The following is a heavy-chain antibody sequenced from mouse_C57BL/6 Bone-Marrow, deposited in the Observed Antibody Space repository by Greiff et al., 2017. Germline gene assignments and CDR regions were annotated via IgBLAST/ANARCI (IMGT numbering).Heavy chain of an antibody. J-gene: IGHJ4*01. CDR2: ISSGSSTI. V-gene: IGHV5-17*01. CDR3: ARGLTGSYYYAMDY. Sequence: VQRVESGGGLVKPGGSLKLSCAASGFTFSDYGMHWVRQAPGKGLEWVAYISSGSSTIYYADTVKGRFTISRDNAKNTLFLQMTSLRSEDTAMYYCARGLTGSYYYAMDYWGQGTSVTVSS. CDR1: GFTFSDYG. D-gene: IGHD4-1*01.